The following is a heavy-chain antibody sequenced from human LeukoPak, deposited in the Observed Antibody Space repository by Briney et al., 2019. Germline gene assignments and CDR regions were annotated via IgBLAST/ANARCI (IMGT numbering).Heavy chain of an antibody. D-gene: IGHD2-2*01. V-gene: IGHV1-2*02. CDR1: GYTFTGYY. Sequence: ASVKVSCKASGYTFTGYYMHWVRQAPGQGLEWMGWINPNSGGTNYAQKFQGRVTMTRDTSISTAYMELSGLRSDDTAVYYCAREPIYCSSTSCYGGGWFDPWGQGTLVIVSS. CDR2: INPNSGGT. J-gene: IGHJ5*02. CDR3: AREPIYCSSTSCYGGGWFDP.